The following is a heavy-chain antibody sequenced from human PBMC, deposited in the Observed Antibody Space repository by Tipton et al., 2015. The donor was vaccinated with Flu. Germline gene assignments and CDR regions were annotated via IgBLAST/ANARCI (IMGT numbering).Heavy chain of an antibody. CDR1: GFTFSSNW. D-gene: IGHD7-27*01. CDR2: IKQDGSEK. V-gene: IGHV3-7*04. J-gene: IGHJ4*02. Sequence: SLRLSCAASGFTFSSNWMSWVRQVPGKGLEWVANIKQDGSEKYYVDSVKGRFTISRDNAKNSLYLQMNSLRAEDTAVYYCARGELGISDFDYWGQGTLVTVSS. CDR3: ARGELGISDFDY.